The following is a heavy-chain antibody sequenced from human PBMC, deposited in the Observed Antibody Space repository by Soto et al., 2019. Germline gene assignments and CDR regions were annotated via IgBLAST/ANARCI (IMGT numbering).Heavy chain of an antibody. V-gene: IGHV3-23*01. Sequence: EVQLLESGGGLVQPGGSLRLSCAASGFTFSSYAMSWVRQAPGKGLEWVSAISGSGGSTYYADSVKGRFTISRDNSKNTLYLKMSSLRAEDTAVYYCAKDGPPSVVVVAATPNWFDPWGQGTLVTVSS. J-gene: IGHJ5*02. CDR1: GFTFSSYA. CDR2: ISGSGGST. D-gene: IGHD2-15*01. CDR3: AKDGPPSVVVVAATPNWFDP.